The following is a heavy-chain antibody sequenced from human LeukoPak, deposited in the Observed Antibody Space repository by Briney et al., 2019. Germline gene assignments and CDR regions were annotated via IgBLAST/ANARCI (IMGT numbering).Heavy chain of an antibody. D-gene: IGHD4-23*01. CDR2: IYTSGST. Sequence: SETLSLTCTVSGGSISSGSYYWSWIRQPAGKGLEWIGRIYTSGSTNYNPSLKSRVTISVDTSKNQFSLKLSSVTAADTAVYYCVGHYYGGNGYFDYWGQGILVIVSS. CDR1: GGSISSGSYY. V-gene: IGHV4-61*02. CDR3: VGHYYGGNGYFDY. J-gene: IGHJ4*02.